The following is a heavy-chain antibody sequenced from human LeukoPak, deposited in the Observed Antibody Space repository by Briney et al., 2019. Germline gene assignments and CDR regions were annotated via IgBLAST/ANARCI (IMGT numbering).Heavy chain of an antibody. J-gene: IGHJ4*02. CDR2: IYYSKNT. Sequence: SETLSLTCTVSGGSISSSSAYWGWIRQPPGKGLEWIQSIYYSKNTYYNPSLKSRDTISADTSKNQCSLTLGSVSATDTAVYYCVSPRGFSYGYFDYWGQGTLVTVSS. CDR1: GGSISSSSAY. V-gene: IGHV4-39*01. CDR3: VSPRGFSYGYFDY. D-gene: IGHD5-18*01.